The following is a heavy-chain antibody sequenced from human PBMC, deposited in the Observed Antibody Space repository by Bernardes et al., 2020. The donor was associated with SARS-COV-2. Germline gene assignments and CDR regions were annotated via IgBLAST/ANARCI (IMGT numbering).Heavy chain of an antibody. CDR2: IKQDGSEK. J-gene: IGHJ4*02. CDR3: ACGIDY. Sequence: GSLSPSRAASGFTFSSYWMSWVRPAPGKGLEWVANIKQDGSEKYYVDSVKGRFTISRDNAKNSLYLQMNSLRAEDTAVYYCACGIDYWGQGTLVTVSS. V-gene: IGHV3-7*03. CDR1: GFTFSSYW.